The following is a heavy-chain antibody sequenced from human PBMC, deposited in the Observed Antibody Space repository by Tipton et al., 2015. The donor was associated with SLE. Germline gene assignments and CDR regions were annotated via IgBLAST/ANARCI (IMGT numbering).Heavy chain of an antibody. CDR3: ARHERDFLE. D-gene: IGHD3-3*01. CDR1: GFPISSGYN. V-gene: IGHV4-38-2*01. CDR2: LTRHGGT. Sequence: TLSLTCGVSGFPISSGYNWGWIRQPPGKGLEWIGELTRHGGTNYNPSLRSRVTISGDRSKTQFSLNLRSLTAADTAVYYCARHERDFLEWGQGTLVTVSS. J-gene: IGHJ4*02.